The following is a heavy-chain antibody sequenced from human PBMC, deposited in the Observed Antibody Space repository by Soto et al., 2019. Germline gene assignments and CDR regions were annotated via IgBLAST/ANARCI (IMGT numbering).Heavy chain of an antibody. V-gene: IGHV3-23*01. CDR1: GFTFSSYA. D-gene: IGHD4-17*01. Sequence: GGSLRLSCSASGFTFSSYAMSWARQAPGKGLEWVSAISGSGGSTYYADSVKGRFTISRDNSKNTLYLQMNSLRAEDTAVYYCAKDRSRTTVYLFDYWGQGTLGTVSS. CDR2: ISGSGGST. CDR3: AKDRSRTTVYLFDY. J-gene: IGHJ4*02.